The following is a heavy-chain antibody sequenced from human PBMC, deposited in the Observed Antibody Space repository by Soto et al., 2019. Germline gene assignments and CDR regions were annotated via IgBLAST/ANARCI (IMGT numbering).Heavy chain of an antibody. V-gene: IGHV5-51*01. CDR3: ARAGYCSGGSCYSHYYYYYGMDV. CDR1: GYSFTSYW. Sequence: PGESLKISCKGSGYSFTSYWIGWVRQMPGKSLEWMGIIYPGDSDTRYSPSFQGQVIISADKSISTAYLQWSSLKASDTAMYYCARAGYCSGGSCYSHYYYYYGMDVWGQGTTVTVSS. J-gene: IGHJ6*02. D-gene: IGHD2-15*01. CDR2: IYPGDSDT.